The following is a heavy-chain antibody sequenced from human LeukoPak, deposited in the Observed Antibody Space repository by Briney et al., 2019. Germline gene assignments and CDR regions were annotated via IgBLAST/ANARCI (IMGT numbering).Heavy chain of an antibody. CDR2: ISSSGSTI. J-gene: IGHJ6*03. CDR3: ARVGYPPAYYYMDV. V-gene: IGHV3-48*03. CDR1: GFTFSSYE. D-gene: IGHD3-16*02. Sequence: TGGSLRLSCAASGFTFSSYEMNWVRQAPGKGLEWVSYISSSGSTIYYADSVKGRFTISRDNAKNSLYLQMNSLRAEDTAVYYCARVGYPPAYYYMDVWGKGTTVTISS.